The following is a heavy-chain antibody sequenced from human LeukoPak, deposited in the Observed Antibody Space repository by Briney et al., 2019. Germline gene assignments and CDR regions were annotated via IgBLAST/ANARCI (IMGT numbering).Heavy chain of an antibody. Sequence: VSVKVSCKASGYTFTSYGISWVRQAPGQGLEWMGWISSYNGHINYAQKLQGRVTMTTDTSTSTAYMELRSLRSDDTAVYYCARDHRGYGYGDYWGQGTLVTLSS. CDR3: ARDHRGYGYGDY. D-gene: IGHD5-18*01. V-gene: IGHV1-18*01. CDR1: GYTFTSYG. CDR2: ISSYNGHI. J-gene: IGHJ4*02.